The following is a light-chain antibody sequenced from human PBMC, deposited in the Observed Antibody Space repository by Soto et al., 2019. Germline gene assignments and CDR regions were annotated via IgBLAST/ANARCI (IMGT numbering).Light chain of an antibody. V-gene: IGKV3-15*01. CDR2: GAA. Sequence: EIVMTQSPATLSVSPGERATLSSRASQRVSANLAWYQQKPGQPPRPLIYGAASRATGIPARFSGSGSGTEFTLTISSLQSEDFAVYYCQQYNKWATFGPGTRLEIE. CDR3: QQYNKWAT. J-gene: IGKJ5*01. CDR1: QRVSAN.